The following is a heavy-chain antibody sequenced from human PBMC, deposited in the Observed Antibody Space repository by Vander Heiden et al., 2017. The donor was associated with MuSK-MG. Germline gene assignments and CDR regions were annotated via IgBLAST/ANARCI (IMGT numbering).Heavy chain of an antibody. Sequence: QVQLVQSGAEVKKHGSSVKVSCKAYGGTFSSYTISWVRQAPGQGLEWMGRIIPILGIANYAQKGQGRVTITADKSTSTAYMELSMLRSEETAVYYCAIEDGSGSYTSLFDYWGQGTMVTVYS. CDR3: AIEDGSGSYTSLFDY. J-gene: IGHJ4*02. V-gene: IGHV1-69*08. CDR2: IIPILGIA. D-gene: IGHD3-10*01. CDR1: GGTFSSYT.